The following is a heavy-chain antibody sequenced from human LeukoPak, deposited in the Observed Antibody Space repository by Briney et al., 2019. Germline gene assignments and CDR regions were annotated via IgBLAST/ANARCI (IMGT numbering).Heavy chain of an antibody. Sequence: PGESLRLSCAASGFTFSSYSMNWVRQAPGKGLEWVSSISGSSSYINYADSVKGRFTISRDNAQNSLFLQLNSLRAEDTAVYYCARDPYSSGWYKDAFDLWGQGTMVTVSS. V-gene: IGHV3-21*01. CDR1: GFTFSSYS. CDR3: ARDPYSSGWYKDAFDL. J-gene: IGHJ3*01. D-gene: IGHD6-19*01. CDR2: ISGSSSYI.